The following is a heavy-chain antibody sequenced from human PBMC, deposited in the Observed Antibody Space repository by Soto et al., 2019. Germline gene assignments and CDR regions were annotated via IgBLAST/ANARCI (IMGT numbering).Heavy chain of an antibody. V-gene: IGHV5-10-1*01. Sequence: EVQLVQSGAEVKKPGESLRISCKGSGYSFTSYWISWVRQIPGKGLEWMGRIDPSDSYTNYSPSFQGHVTISADKSISTAYLQWSSLKASDTAMYYCARLQPAAGDNDLTFDYWGQGTLVTVSS. J-gene: IGHJ4*02. CDR2: IDPSDSYT. D-gene: IGHD6-13*01. CDR3: ARLQPAAGDNDLTFDY. CDR1: GYSFTSYW.